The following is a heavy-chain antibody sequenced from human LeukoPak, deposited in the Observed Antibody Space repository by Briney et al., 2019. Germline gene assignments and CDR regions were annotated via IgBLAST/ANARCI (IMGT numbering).Heavy chain of an antibody. J-gene: IGHJ5*02. Sequence: GGSLRLSCAASGFTFSSFGMHWVRQAPGKGLEWVAVIWYDASDRYYADSVKGRFTISRDNSKNTLFLQMNSLRDEDTAVYYCAKDLSRVTMVRGVQGWFDPWGQGTLVTVSS. CDR1: GFTFSSFG. CDR3: AKDLSRVTMVRGVQGWFDP. CDR2: IWYDASDR. V-gene: IGHV3-33*06. D-gene: IGHD3-10*01.